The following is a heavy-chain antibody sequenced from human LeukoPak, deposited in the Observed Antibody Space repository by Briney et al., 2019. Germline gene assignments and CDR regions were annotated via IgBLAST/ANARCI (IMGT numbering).Heavy chain of an antibody. D-gene: IGHD2-2*01. CDR3: ARHCSSTSCPGSWYYYYMDV. CDR2: ISAYNGNT. J-gene: IGHJ6*03. Sequence: VASVKVSCKASGYTFTSYGISWVRQAPGQGLEWMGWISAYNGNTNYAQKLQGRVTMTTDTSTSTAYMELRSLRSDDTAVYYCARHCSSTSCPGSWYYYYMDVWGKGTTVTVSS. V-gene: IGHV1-18*01. CDR1: GYTFTSYG.